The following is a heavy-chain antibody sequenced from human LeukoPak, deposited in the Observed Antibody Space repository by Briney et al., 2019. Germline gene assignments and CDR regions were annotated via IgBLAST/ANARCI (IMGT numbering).Heavy chain of an antibody. CDR1: GGSISSGDYY. CDR2: IFYSGST. J-gene: IGHJ6*02. CDR3: ARGRGYGMDV. Sequence: SETLSLTCTVSGGSISSGDYYWSWDRQPPGKGLEWIGYIFYSGSTYYNPSLKSRVTISVDTSKNQLSLKLSSVTAADTAVYYCARGRGYGMDVWGQGTTVTVSS. V-gene: IGHV4-30-4*01.